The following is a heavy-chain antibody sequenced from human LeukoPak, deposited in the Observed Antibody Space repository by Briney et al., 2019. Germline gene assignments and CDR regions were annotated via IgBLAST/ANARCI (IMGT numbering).Heavy chain of an antibody. CDR2: IGSSRSAI. D-gene: IGHD3-3*01. CDR1: GFTLSRYD. CDR3: ARDRSYDFWSGYLFDY. J-gene: IGHJ4*02. V-gene: IGHV3-48*01. Sequence: GRSLSLSRATSGFTLSRYDTNWVRDAPGKGLEWVSYIGSSRSAIYYKTSVKGRFTISRENAKNSLYLQMNSLRAEDTAVYYCARDRSYDFWSGYLFDYWGQGTLVTVSS.